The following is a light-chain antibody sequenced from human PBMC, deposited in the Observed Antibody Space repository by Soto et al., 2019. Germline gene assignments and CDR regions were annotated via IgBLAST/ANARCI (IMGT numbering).Light chain of an antibody. CDR1: QRVSYSY. J-gene: IGKJ4*01. V-gene: IGKV3-20*01. Sequence: EIVLTKSPATLSFSPGERATLSCRASQRVSYSYLAWYQQTPGQAPKLLISGASNRATDIPDRFSGSGAGTDVTLNISRLEHENFAIYYYKQYRSSFTFSGGTKVEIK. CDR3: KQYRSSFT. CDR2: GAS.